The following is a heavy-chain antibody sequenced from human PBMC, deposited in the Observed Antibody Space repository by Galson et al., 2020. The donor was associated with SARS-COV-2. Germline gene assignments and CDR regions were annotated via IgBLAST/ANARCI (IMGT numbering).Heavy chain of an antibody. CDR1: GFTFSDYG. V-gene: IGHV3-30*18. J-gene: IGHJ3*02. Sequence: GESLKISCAASGFTFSDYGMHWVRQAPGKGLEWMALISYDGTNIYYADSVKGRFTISRDNSKNTVYLELNSLRAEDTAVYYCAKIGPTDHTDYVVRDGFDTWGQGTRVTVSS. CDR3: AKIGPTDHTDYVVRDGFDT. D-gene: IGHD4-17*01. CDR2: ISYDGTNI.